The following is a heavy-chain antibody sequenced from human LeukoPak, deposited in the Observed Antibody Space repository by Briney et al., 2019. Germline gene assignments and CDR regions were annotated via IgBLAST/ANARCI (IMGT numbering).Heavy chain of an antibody. Sequence: VASVKVSCKASGYTFTSYGISCVRQAPGQGLEWMGWISGYSGNTNYAQKLQGRVTMTTDTSTSTAYMELRSLRSDDTAVYYCARYDILTGYSQLDYWGQGTLVTVSS. CDR1: GYTFTSYG. CDR3: ARYDILTGYSQLDY. J-gene: IGHJ4*02. D-gene: IGHD3-9*01. CDR2: ISGYSGNT. V-gene: IGHV1-18*04.